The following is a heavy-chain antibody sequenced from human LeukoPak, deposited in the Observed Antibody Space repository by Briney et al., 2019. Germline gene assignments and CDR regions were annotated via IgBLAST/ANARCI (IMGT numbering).Heavy chain of an antibody. CDR3: ARGWELRYFDY. D-gene: IGHD1-26*01. CDR2: ISGSGGST. CDR1: GFTFSSYA. V-gene: IGHV3-23*01. Sequence: PGGSLRLSCAASGFTFSSYAMSWVRQAPGKGLEWVSAISGSGGSTYYADSVKGRFTISRDNSKNTLYLQMNSLRAEDTALYHCARGWELRYFDYWGQGTLVTVSS. J-gene: IGHJ4*02.